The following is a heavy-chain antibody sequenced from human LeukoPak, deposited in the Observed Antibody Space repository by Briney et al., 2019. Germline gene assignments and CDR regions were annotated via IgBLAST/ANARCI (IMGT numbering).Heavy chain of an antibody. CDR3: AKERGWSFYFDS. V-gene: IGHV3-74*01. Sequence: GGSLRLSCAASGFTFSSSWMHWVRQAPGKGLVWVARINSDGSSTNYADSVKGRSTISRDNANNTLYLHISSLRAEDAAFYYCAKERGWSFYFDSWGQGILVTVSS. D-gene: IGHD6-19*01. CDR2: INSDGSST. CDR1: GFTFSSSW. J-gene: IGHJ4*02.